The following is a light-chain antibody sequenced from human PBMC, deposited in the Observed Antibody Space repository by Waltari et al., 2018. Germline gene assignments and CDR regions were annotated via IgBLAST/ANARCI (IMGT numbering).Light chain of an antibody. CDR3: QQSYSTRGT. Sequence: DIQMTQSPSSLSASVGARVTITCRESQSISSYLNLYKQKPGKAPKLLIYAASSLQSGVPSRFSGSGSGTDFTLTISSLQPEDFATYYCQQSYSTRGTFGQGTKVEIK. CDR1: QSISSY. CDR2: AAS. V-gene: IGKV1-39*01. J-gene: IGKJ1*01.